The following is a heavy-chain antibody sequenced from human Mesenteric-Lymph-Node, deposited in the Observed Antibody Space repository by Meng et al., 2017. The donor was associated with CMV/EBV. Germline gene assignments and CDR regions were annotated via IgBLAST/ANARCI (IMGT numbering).Heavy chain of an antibody. Sequence: GESLKISCAASGFTFSSYAMHWVRQAPGKGLEWVAVISYDGSNKYYADSVKGRFTISRDNSKNTLYLQMNSLRAEDTALYYCAKDRTTYYDFWSGYADYGMDVWGQGTTVTVSS. J-gene: IGHJ6*02. CDR3: AKDRTTYYDFWSGYADYGMDV. CDR1: GFTFSSYA. D-gene: IGHD3-3*01. CDR2: ISYDGSNK. V-gene: IGHV3-30-3*01.